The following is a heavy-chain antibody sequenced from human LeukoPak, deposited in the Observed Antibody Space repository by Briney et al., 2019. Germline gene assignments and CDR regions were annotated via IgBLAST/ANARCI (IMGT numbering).Heavy chain of an antibody. CDR1: GDSVSSNNAA. Sequence: SQTLSLTCAISGDSVSSNNAAWNWIRQSPSRGLEWLGRTYYRSKWYYDYATSVKGRITINPDTSKNQFSLQLSSVTSEDTAVYYCAQSYSARLGPESYYYFYVDVWGKGTTITVSS. D-gene: IGHD3-16*01. V-gene: IGHV6-1*01. CDR3: AQSYSARLGPESYYYFYVDV. J-gene: IGHJ6*03. CDR2: TYYRSKWYY.